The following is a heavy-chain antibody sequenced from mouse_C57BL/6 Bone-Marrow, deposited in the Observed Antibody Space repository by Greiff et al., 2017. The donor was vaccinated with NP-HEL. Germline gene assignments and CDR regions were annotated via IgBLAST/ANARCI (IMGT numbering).Heavy chain of an antibody. CDR2: INPNYGTT. Sequence: EVQLKESGPELVKPGASVKISCKASGYSFTDYNMNWVKQSNGKSLEWIGVINPNYGTTSYNQKFKGKATLTVDQSSSTAYMQLNSLTSEDSAVYYCARLGKWLLRKDYYAMDYWGQGTSVTVSS. V-gene: IGHV1-39*01. J-gene: IGHJ4*01. D-gene: IGHD2-3*01. CDR1: GYSFTDYN. CDR3: ARLGKWLLRKDYYAMDY.